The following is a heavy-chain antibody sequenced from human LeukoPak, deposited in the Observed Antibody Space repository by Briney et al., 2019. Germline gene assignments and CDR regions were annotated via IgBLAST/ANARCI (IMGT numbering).Heavy chain of an antibody. V-gene: IGHV3-21*01. D-gene: IGHD3-10*02. CDR1: GFTFSSYS. CDR3: AELGITMIGGV. J-gene: IGHJ6*04. CDR2: ITSSTSYI. Sequence: GGSLRLSCAASGFTFSSYSMDWVRQAPGKGLEWVSSITSSTSYIYYADSVKGRFTISRDNAKNSLYLQMNSLRAEDTAVYYCAELGITMIGGVWGKGTTVTISS.